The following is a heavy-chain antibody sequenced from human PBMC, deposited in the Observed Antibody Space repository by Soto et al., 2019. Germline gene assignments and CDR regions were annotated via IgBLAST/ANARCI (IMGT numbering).Heavy chain of an antibody. CDR2: ISYDGSNK. Sequence: QVQLVESGGGVVQPGRSLRLSCPASGFTFSSYAMHWVRQAPGKGLEWVAVISYDGSNKYYADSVKGRFTISRDNSKNTLYLQMNSLRAEDTAVYYCARDGGEVTTPYYFDYWGQGTLVTVSS. D-gene: IGHD4-17*01. CDR3: ARDGGEVTTPYYFDY. J-gene: IGHJ4*02. CDR1: GFTFSSYA. V-gene: IGHV3-30-3*01.